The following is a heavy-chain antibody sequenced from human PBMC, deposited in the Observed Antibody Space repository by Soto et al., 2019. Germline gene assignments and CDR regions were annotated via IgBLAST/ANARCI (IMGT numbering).Heavy chain of an antibody. J-gene: IGHJ4*02. CDR2: VIIDGGIT. CDR3: VTHAGISVFIH. V-gene: IGHV3-64D*06. CDR1: GLTFSNYA. D-gene: IGHD6-13*01. Sequence: GGSLRLSFSASGLTFSNYAMHWVRQAPGKGLEFVSGVIIDGGITFYADSVKGRFTISRDNSNNTLFLQMTSLRLEDTAVYYCVTHAGISVFIHWGQGTLVTVSS.